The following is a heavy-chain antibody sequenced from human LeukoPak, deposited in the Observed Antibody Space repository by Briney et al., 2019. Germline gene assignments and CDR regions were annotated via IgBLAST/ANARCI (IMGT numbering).Heavy chain of an antibody. CDR2: IVVGSGNT. Sequence: SVKVSRKASGFTFTSSAVQWVRQARGQRLEWIGWIVVGSGNTNYAQKFQERVTITRDMSTSTAYMELSSLRSEDTAVYYCARENSRSSFFDYWGQGTLVTVSS. V-gene: IGHV1-58*01. J-gene: IGHJ4*02. D-gene: IGHD6-6*01. CDR1: GFTFTSSA. CDR3: ARENSRSSFFDY.